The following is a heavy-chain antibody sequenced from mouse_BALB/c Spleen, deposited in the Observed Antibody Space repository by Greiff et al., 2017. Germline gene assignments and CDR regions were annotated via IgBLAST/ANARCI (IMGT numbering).Heavy chain of an antibody. J-gene: IGHJ4*01. CDR2: IHYSGST. V-gene: IGHV3-1*02. Sequence: EVKLQESGPDLVKPSQSLSLTCTVTGYSITSGYSWHWIRQFPGNKLEWMGYIHYSGSTNYNPSLKSRIATTRDPSKNQFFLPLNFVTTEDTATYYGARALYGNHEGGAMDDGGEGTGGTVAS. CDR1: GYSITSGYS. CDR3: ARALYGNHEGGAMDD. D-gene: IGHD2-1*01.